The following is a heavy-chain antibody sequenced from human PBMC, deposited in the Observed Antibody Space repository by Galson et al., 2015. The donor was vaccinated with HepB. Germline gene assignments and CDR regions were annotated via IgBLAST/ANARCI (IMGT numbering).Heavy chain of an antibody. CDR2: ISWNSGSI. CDR3: AKDDCSGGSCPPHLAAFDI. V-gene: IGHV3-9*01. CDR1: GFTFDDYA. D-gene: IGHD2-15*01. Sequence: SLRLSCAASGFTFDDYAMHWVRQVPGKGLEWVSGISWNSGSIGYADSVKGRFTISRDNAKNSLYLQMNGLRAEDTALYYCAKDDCSGGSCPPHLAAFDIWGQGTMVTVSS. J-gene: IGHJ3*02.